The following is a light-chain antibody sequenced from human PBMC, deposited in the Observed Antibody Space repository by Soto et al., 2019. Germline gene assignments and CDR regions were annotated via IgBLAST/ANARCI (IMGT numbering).Light chain of an antibody. V-gene: IGLV1-40*01. CDR2: GNS. Sequence: QSVLTQPPSVSGAPGQRVTLSCTGRSSNIGAGYDVHWYPQLPGTAPKFLIYGNSNGPSGVPDRFSGSKSGTSASLAITGLQAEDEADYYCQSYDSSLSGLVFGTGTKVTVL. CDR3: QSYDSSLSGLV. J-gene: IGLJ1*01. CDR1: SSNIGAGYD.